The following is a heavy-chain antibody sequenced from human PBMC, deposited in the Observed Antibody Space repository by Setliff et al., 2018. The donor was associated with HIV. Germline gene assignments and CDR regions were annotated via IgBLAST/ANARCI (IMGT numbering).Heavy chain of an antibody. D-gene: IGHD3-3*01. CDR2: INSDSGGT. V-gene: IGHV1-2*02. CDR3: ARGKPIFGVNNWFDP. CDR1: GGTFSSYA. J-gene: IGHJ5*02. Sequence: ASVKVSCKASGGTFSSYAISWVRQAPGQGLEWMGWINSDSGGTNYAQRFQGRITMTRDTSTNTVYMELNKLRSDDTAVYYCARGKPIFGVNNWFDPWGQGTLVTVSS.